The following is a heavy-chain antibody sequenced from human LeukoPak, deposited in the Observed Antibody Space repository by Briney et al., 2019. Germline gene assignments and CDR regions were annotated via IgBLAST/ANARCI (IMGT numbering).Heavy chain of an antibody. CDR3: ARGWFGPDS. D-gene: IGHD3-10*01. J-gene: IGHJ3*02. V-gene: IGHV3-74*01. CDR2: ISNEGTTT. CDR1: GFTFSGRS. Sequence: GESLRLSCAASGFTFSGRSMHWVRQAPGKGLVWISGISNEGTTTNYADSVKGRFTISRDNAKNTLYLQMKSLRAEETAVYYCARGWFGPDSWDQGTMVTVSS.